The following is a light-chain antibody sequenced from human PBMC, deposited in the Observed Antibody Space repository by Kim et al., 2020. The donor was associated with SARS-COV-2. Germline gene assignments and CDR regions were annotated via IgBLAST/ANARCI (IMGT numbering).Light chain of an antibody. V-gene: IGKV1-39*01. CDR3: QQTYSTPLT. Sequence: ASVGDRVTISCRASQTINIYVSWYQKKPGRAPKVLIYAASSLQSGVPSRFSGSGSGTDFTLTISSLQPEDSAFYYCQQTYSTPLTFGQGTKVEIK. CDR1: QTINIY. CDR2: AAS. J-gene: IGKJ1*01.